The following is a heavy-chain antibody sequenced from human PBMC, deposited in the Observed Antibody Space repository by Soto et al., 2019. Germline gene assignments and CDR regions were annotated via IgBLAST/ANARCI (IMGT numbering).Heavy chain of an antibody. Sequence: QVQLVQSGAEVKKPGSSVKVSCKASGGTFSSYAISWVRQAPGQGLEWMGGIIPIFGTANYAQKFQGRVTITADESTSTAYMGLSSLRSEDTAVYYCARGGLAQLRGYFQHWGQGTLVTVSS. CDR1: GGTFSSYA. V-gene: IGHV1-69*12. J-gene: IGHJ1*01. D-gene: IGHD4-17*01. CDR2: IIPIFGTA. CDR3: ARGGLAQLRGYFQH.